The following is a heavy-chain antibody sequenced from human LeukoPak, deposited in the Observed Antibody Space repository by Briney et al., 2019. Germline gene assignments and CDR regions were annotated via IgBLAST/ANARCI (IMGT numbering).Heavy chain of an antibody. Sequence: GGSLRLSCAASGFTFSSYAMNWVRQAPGKGLEWVSTIRGEGTVEYYADSVRGRFTISRDNSKNTLYLQMNSLRADDTAIYYCAKDRVSGWLYNWFDSRGQGTLVTVSS. CDR1: GFTFSSYA. CDR3: AKDRVSGWLYNWFDS. J-gene: IGHJ5*01. V-gene: IGHV3-23*01. CDR2: IRGEGTVE. D-gene: IGHD6-13*01.